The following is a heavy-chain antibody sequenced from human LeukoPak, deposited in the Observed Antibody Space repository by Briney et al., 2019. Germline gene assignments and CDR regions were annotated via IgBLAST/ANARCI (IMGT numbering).Heavy chain of an antibody. Sequence: GASVKVSCKASGHTFTGYYMHWVRQAPGQGLEWMGWINPNSGGTNYAQKFQGRVTMTRDTSISTAYMELSRLRSDDTAVYYCAPHSVTGTTPPYLDYWGQGTLVTVSS. CDR2: INPNSGGT. J-gene: IGHJ4*02. CDR1: GHTFTGYY. CDR3: APHSVTGTTPPYLDY. V-gene: IGHV1-2*02. D-gene: IGHD1-7*01.